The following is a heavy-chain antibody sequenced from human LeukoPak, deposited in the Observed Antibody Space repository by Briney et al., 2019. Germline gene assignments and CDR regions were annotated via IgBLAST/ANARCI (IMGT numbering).Heavy chain of an antibody. CDR3: AREDYGTNSFDC. J-gene: IGHJ4*02. CDR2: IYYSGGT. CDR1: GGSISSYY. D-gene: IGHD3-16*01. Sequence: SETLSLTCTVSGGSISSYYWTWIRQPPGKGLEWIGYIYYSGGTNYDPSLKSRVTISVDTSKNQFSPRLGSVTAADTAVYYCAREDYGTNSFDCWGQGTLVTVSS. V-gene: IGHV4-59*01.